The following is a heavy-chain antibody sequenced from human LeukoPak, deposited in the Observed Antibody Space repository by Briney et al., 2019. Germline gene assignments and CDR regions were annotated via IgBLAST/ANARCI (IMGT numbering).Heavy chain of an antibody. J-gene: IGHJ4*02. CDR2: IYSGDST. D-gene: IGHD4-17*01. CDR3: ARVTVTTTSDYFAY. V-gene: IGHV3-53*01. CDR1: RFTVSSSY. Sequence: PGGSLRLSCAAARFTVSSSYMSWVRQAPGKGLECVSVIYSGDSTYYADSVKGRFTISRDNYKNTLYLQMNSLRAEDTAVYYCARVTVTTTSDYFAYWGQGTLVTVSS.